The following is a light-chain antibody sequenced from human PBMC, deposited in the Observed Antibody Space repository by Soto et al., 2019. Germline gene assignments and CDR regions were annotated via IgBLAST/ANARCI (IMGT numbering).Light chain of an antibody. J-gene: IGLJ3*02. CDR1: SGHSSYI. CDR3: ETWDSNTHTV. V-gene: IGLV4-60*02. CDR2: LEGSGSY. Sequence: QPVLTQSSSASASLGSSVKLTCTLSSGHSSYIIAWHQHQPGKAPRYLMKLEGSGSYNKGSGVPDRFSGSSSGADRYLTISNLQFEDEGDYYCETWDSNTHTVFGGGTKLTVL.